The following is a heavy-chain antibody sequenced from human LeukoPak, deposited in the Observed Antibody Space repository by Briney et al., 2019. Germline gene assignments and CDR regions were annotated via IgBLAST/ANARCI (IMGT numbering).Heavy chain of an antibody. CDR3: ATEDSSRYYDFWSGYSATDY. Sequence: GGSLRLSCAASGFTFSSYAMSWVRQAPGKGLEWVSAISGSGGSTYYADSVKGRFTISRDNSKNTLYLQMNSLRAEDTAVYYCATEDSSRYYDFWSGYSATDYWGQGTLVTVSS. D-gene: IGHD3-3*01. CDR2: ISGSGGST. CDR1: GFTFSSYA. J-gene: IGHJ4*02. V-gene: IGHV3-23*01.